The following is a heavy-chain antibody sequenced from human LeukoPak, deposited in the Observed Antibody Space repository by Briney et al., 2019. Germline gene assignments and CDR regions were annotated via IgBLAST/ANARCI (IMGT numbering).Heavy chain of an antibody. Sequence: GGSLRLSCAASGFTFSSYWMHWVRKAPGQGLLWVSRIDTDGSRTGYADSVKGRFTISRDNAKNTLYLQMNNLRAEDTAVYYCTKDYGSGAYLDYWGQGTLVTVSS. CDR2: IDTDGSRT. V-gene: IGHV3-74*01. D-gene: IGHD3-10*01. CDR3: TKDYGSGAYLDY. CDR1: GFTFSSYW. J-gene: IGHJ4*02.